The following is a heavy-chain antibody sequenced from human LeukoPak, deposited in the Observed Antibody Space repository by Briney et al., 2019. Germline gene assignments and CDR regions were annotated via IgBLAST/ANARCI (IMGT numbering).Heavy chain of an antibody. V-gene: IGHV4-38-2*02. D-gene: IGHD5-18*01. CDR3: ARADTAMVTG. Sequence: SETLSLTCTVSGYSISSGYYWGWIRQPPGKGLEWIGSIYHSGSTNYNPSLKSRVTISVDKSKNQFSLKLSSVTAADTAVYYCARADTAMVTGWGQGTLVTVSS. CDR2: IYHSGST. J-gene: IGHJ4*02. CDR1: GYSISSGYY.